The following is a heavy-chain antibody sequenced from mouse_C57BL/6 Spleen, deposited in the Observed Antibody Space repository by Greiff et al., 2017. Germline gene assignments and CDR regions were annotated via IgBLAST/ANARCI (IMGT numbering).Heavy chain of an antibody. CDR1: GFTFSSYA. J-gene: IGHJ1*03. CDR2: ISDGGSYT. V-gene: IGHV5-4*01. Sequence: EVQVVESGGGLVKPGGSLKLSCAASGFTFSSYAMSWVRQTPEKRLEWVATISDGGSYTYYPDNVKGRFTISRDNAKNNLYLQMSHLKSEDTAMYYCASYYGSSNWYFDVWGTGTTVTVSS. CDR3: ASYYGSSNWYFDV. D-gene: IGHD1-1*01.